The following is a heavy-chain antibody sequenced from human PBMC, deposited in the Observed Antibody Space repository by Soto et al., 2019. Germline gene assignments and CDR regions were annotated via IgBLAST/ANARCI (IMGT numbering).Heavy chain of an antibody. CDR3: AREVAGSYGKDY. Sequence: GGSLRLSCAASGFTFSSYAMHWVRQAPGKGLEWVSSISSSSTYIFYADSVKGRFTISRDNAENSLYLQMHSLRAEDTAVYYCAREVAGSYGKDYWGQGTLVTVSS. D-gene: IGHD6-19*01. CDR1: GFTFSSYA. CDR2: ISSSSTYI. V-gene: IGHV3-21*01. J-gene: IGHJ4*02.